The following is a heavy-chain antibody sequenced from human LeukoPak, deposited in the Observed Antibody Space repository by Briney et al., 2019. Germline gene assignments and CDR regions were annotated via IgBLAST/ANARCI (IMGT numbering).Heavy chain of an antibody. CDR2: ISWNSGSI. D-gene: IGHD6-13*01. CDR1: RFTFDDYA. V-gene: IGHV3-9*01. CDR3: AKDMARIAAAGTPFDY. J-gene: IGHJ4*02. Sequence: GGSLRLSCAASRFTFDDYAMHWVRQAPGKGLEWVSGISWNSGSIGYADSVKGRFTISRDNAKNSLYLQMNSLRAEDTALYYCAKDMARIAAAGTPFDYWGQGTLVTVSS.